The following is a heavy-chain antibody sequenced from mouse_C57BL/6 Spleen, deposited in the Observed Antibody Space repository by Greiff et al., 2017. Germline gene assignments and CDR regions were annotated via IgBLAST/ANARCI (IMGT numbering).Heavy chain of an antibody. CDR1: GYTFTSYW. D-gene: IGHD2-4*01. Sequence: VQLQQSGAELAKPGASVMLSCKASGYTFTSYWMHWVKQRPGQGLEWTGYINPSSGYTKYNQKFKDKATLTADKSSSTAYMQLSSLTYEDSAVYYCATYDYDDGYAMDYWGQGTSVTVSS. CDR3: ATYDYDDGYAMDY. J-gene: IGHJ4*01. CDR2: INPSSGYT. V-gene: IGHV1-7*01.